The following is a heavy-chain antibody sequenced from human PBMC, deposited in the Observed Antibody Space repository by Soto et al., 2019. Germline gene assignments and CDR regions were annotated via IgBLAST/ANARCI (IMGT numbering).Heavy chain of an antibody. V-gene: IGHV5-51*01. Sequence: GESLKISCEGSGYSFTSYWIGWVRQMPGKGLEWMGIIYPGDSDTRYSPSFQGQVTISADKSISTAYLQRSSLKASDTAMYYCATLRGAGYCSGNRCHPEGFDIRGQATMVTVS. CDR3: ATLRGAGYCSGNRCHPEGFDI. CDR1: GYSFTSYW. CDR2: IYPGDSDT. J-gene: IGHJ3*02. D-gene: IGHD2-15*01.